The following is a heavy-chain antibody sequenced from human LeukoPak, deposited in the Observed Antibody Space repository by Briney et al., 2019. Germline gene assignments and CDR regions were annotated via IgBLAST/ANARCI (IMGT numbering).Heavy chain of an antibody. CDR3: ARENCSGGSCCPLWFDP. V-gene: IGHV4-59*01. Sequence: SETLSLTCTVSGGSISSYYWSWIRQPPGKGLEWIGYIYYSGSTNYNPSLKSRVTISVDTSKNQFSLKLSSVTAADTAVYYCARENCSGGSCCPLWFDPWGQGTLVTVSS. D-gene: IGHD2-15*01. CDR2: IYYSGST. CDR1: GGSISSYY. J-gene: IGHJ5*02.